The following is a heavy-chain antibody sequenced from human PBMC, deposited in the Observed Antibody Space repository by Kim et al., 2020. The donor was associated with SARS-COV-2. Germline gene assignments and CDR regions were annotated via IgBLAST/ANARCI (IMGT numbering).Heavy chain of an antibody. J-gene: IGHJ4*02. CDR2: ISANAAGT. D-gene: IGHD6-25*01. V-gene: IGHV3-23*01. Sequence: GGSLRLSCAASGFTFSSYAMSWVRQAPGKGLEWVSAISANAAGTYFADSVKGRFTISRDNSKNTLYLQMNSLRAEDTAVYYCAKRGPVAYFDYWGQGTLVTVSS. CDR1: GFTFSSYA. CDR3: AKRGPVAYFDY.